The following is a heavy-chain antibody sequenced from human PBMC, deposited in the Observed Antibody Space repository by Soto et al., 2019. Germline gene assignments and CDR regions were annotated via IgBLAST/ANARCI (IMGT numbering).Heavy chain of an antibody. Sequence: SVKVSCKASGYTFTGYYLHWVRQPPGQGLDWMGWINPNSGGTNYAQKFQGRVTKTRETSISTGYMEVSRPRSDDTAVYYCARDHRSGLAFVEDYWGQGTLVTVSS. V-gene: IGHV1-2*02. CDR1: GYTFTGYY. J-gene: IGHJ4*02. CDR3: ARDHRSGLAFVEDY. D-gene: IGHD3-3*01. CDR2: INPNSGGT.